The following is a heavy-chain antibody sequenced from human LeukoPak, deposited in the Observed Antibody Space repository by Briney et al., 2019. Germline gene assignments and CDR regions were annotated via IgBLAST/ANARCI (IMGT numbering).Heavy chain of an antibody. CDR1: GGTFSSYA. J-gene: IGHJ4*02. Sequence: ASVKVSCKASGGTFSSYAISWVRQAPGQGLEWMGGIIPIFGTANYAQKFQGRVTITADESTSTAYMELSSLRSEDTAVYYCARAHDYSNYVGYWGQGTPVTVSS. CDR2: IIPIFGTA. D-gene: IGHD4-11*01. V-gene: IGHV1-69*13. CDR3: ARAHDYSNYVGY.